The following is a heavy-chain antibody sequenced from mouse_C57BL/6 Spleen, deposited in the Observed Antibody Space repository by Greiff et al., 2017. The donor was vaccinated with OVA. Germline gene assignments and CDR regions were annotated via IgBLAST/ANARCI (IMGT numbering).Heavy chain of an antibody. CDR3: ATPYGYDWAWFAY. D-gene: IGHD2-2*01. J-gene: IGHJ3*01. CDR2: IDPANGNT. CDR1: GFNIKNTY. V-gene: IGHV14-3*01. Sequence: EVQLQQSVAELVRPGASVKLSCTASGFNIKNTYMHWVKQRPEQGLEWIGRIDPANGNTKYAPKCQGKATITADTSSNTAYLQLSSLTSEDTAIYYCATPYGYDWAWFAYWGQGTLVTVSA.